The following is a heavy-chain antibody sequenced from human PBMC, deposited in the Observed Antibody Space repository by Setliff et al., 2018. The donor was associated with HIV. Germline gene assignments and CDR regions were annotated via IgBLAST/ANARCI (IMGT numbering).Heavy chain of an antibody. CDR1: GFTFMNYA. Sequence: GGSLRLSCAASGFTFMNYAMSWVRQAPGKGLAWVSTISGSGGNTYYADSVKGRFTISRDNSNNTLYLQNSLRAEDTAVYYCARGVFDYWGQGALVTVSS. CDR3: ARGVFDY. J-gene: IGHJ4*02. CDR2: ISGSGGNT. V-gene: IGHV3-23*01.